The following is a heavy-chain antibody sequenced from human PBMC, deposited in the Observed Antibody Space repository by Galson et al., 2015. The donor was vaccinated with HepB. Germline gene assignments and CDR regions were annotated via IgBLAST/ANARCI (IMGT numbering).Heavy chain of an antibody. Sequence: SVKVSCKASGYTFTSYAMHWVRQAPGQRLEWMGWINAGNGNTKYSQKFQGRVTITRDTSASTAYMELSSLRSEDTAVYYCARVGFEYYYGSGSYFFDYWGQGTQVTVSS. V-gene: IGHV1-3*01. CDR3: ARVGFEYYYGSGSYFFDY. J-gene: IGHJ4*02. CDR1: GYTFTSYA. D-gene: IGHD3-10*01. CDR2: INAGNGNT.